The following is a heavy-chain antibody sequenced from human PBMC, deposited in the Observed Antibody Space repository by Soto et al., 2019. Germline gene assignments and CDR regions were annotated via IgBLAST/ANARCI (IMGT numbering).Heavy chain of an antibody. D-gene: IGHD5-18*01. CDR1: GFTFSNYW. CDR2: VKFDGTIT. CDR3: ARGIQNYSGVDV. Sequence: EVQLVESGGGLVQPGGSLRVSCAASGFTFSNYWMHWVRQVPGTGRVWVSRVKFDGTITNHADSVKGRFIVSTDNARNTLDLLMYSLRADDTGVYYCARGIQNYSGVDVWGQGTTVTVSS. V-gene: IGHV3-74*01. J-gene: IGHJ6*02.